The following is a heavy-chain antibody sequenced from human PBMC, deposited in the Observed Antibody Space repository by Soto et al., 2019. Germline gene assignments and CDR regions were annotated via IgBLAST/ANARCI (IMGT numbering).Heavy chain of an antibody. J-gene: IGHJ4*02. D-gene: IGHD4-4*01. Sequence: GXSVKVSCKASGYTFTSYDINWVRQATGQGLEWMGWMNPNSGNTGYAQKFQGRVTMTRNTSISTAYMELSSLRSEDTAVYYCARDSSDGYSTSFDYWGQGTLVTVSS. V-gene: IGHV1-8*01. CDR2: MNPNSGNT. CDR1: GYTFTSYD. CDR3: ARDSSDGYSTSFDY.